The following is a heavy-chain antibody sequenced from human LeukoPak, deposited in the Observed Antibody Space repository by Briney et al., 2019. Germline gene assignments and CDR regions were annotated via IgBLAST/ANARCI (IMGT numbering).Heavy chain of an antibody. V-gene: IGHV1-18*04. CDR3: ARETGTTVSPDY. Sequence: GASVKVSCKASGYTFTGYYMHWVRQAPGQGLEWMGWISAYNGNTNYAQKLQGRVTMTTDTSTSTAYMELRSLRSDDTAVYYCARETGTTVSPDYWGQGTLVTVSS. CDR2: ISAYNGNT. J-gene: IGHJ4*02. CDR1: GYTFTGYY. D-gene: IGHD1-7*01.